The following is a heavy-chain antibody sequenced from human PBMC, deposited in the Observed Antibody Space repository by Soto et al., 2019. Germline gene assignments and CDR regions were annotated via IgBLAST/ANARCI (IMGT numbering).Heavy chain of an antibody. CDR3: ASGYCSGGSCYTYYYYGMDV. CDR2: IIPIFGTA. D-gene: IGHD2-15*01. J-gene: IGHJ6*02. Sequence: VASVKVSCKASGGTFSSYAISWVRQAPGQGLEWMGGIIPIFGTANYAQKFQGRVTITADESTSTAYMELSSLRSEDTAVYYCASGYCSGGSCYTYYYYGMDVWGQGTTVTVSS. CDR1: GGTFSSYA. V-gene: IGHV1-69*13.